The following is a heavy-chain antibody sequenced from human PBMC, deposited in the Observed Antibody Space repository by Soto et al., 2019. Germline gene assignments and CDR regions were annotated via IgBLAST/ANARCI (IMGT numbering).Heavy chain of an antibody. CDR2: IKSKAHYGTT. D-gene: IGHD3-22*01. V-gene: IGHV3-15*07. CDR1: GCACSNAW. CDR3: HTDSYTTMIVVRFDY. Sequence: GGSLRVSCAASGCACSNAWGNWVRQAPGKGLEWDGRIKSKAHYGTTNFAAPVRGRPAITTDDSRNMVYMKANSLNNEDTAVYYCHTDSYTTMIVVRFDYWGHRTLVTVSS. J-gene: IGHJ4*01.